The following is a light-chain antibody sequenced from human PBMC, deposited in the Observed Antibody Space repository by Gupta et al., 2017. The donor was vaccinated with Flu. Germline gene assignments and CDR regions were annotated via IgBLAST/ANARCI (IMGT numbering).Light chain of an antibody. Sequence: IAISCTGTSSDVVCYDYVAWYQQHPGKAPELMIGEVSRRPSRISERLSGSKSGKTASLYTTGLLAEDEADYYCSSCKNTNTGVVFGGGTKLTVL. CDR2: EVS. V-gene: IGLV2-14*01. CDR1: SSDVVCYDY. J-gene: IGLJ2*01. CDR3: SSCKNTNTGVV.